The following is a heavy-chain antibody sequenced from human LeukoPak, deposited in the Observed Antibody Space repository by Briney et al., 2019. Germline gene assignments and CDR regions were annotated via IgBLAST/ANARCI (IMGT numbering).Heavy chain of an antibody. CDR2: IYYSGSI. Sequence: SETLSLTCTVSGGSISSYYWSWIRQPAGKGLEWIGYIYYSGSIYYNPSLKSRVTMSVDTSKNQFSLKLSSVTAVDTAVYYCARSGVFYGSGSFPDAFDIWGQGTMVTVSS. D-gene: IGHD3-10*01. J-gene: IGHJ3*02. CDR3: ARSGVFYGSGSFPDAFDI. CDR1: GGSISSYY. V-gene: IGHV4-59*04.